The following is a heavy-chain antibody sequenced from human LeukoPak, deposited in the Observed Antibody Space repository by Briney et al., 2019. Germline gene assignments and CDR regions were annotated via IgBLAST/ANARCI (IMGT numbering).Heavy chain of an antibody. Sequence: GESLPLSCAVSGFSFRDYCMQGVRQAPPKGGEWVSRMSGDGRRTYYTDSVKGRVTISRDNGKNQLYLQLNCLTTDDPAFHYFARGEHNNYPAAYFQRWGQGTLVTASS. CDR2: MSGDGRRT. CDR1: GFSFRDYC. CDR3: ARGEHNNYPAAYFQR. J-gene: IGHJ1*01. V-gene: IGHV3-43*02. D-gene: IGHD4-11*01.